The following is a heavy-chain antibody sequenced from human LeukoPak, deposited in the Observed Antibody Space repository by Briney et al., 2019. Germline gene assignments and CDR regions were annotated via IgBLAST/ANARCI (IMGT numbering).Heavy chain of an antibody. J-gene: IGHJ6*03. CDR3: ARAVVPAAITFTNYYYMDV. D-gene: IGHD2-2*01. CDR1: GGTFSSYA. Sequence: SVKVSCKASGGTFSSYAISWVRQAPGQGLEWMGGIIPIFGTANYAQKFQGRVTITTDESTSTAYMELSSLRSEDTAVYYCARAVVPAAITFTNYYYMDVWGKGTTVTVSS. CDR2: IIPIFGTA. V-gene: IGHV1-69*05.